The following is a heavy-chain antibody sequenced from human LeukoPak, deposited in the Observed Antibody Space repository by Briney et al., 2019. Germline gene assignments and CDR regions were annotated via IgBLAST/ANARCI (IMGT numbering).Heavy chain of an antibody. Sequence: GGSLRLSCAASGFTFSHYSMNWVRQAPGKGLEWVSSISSSSSYTYYADSVKGRFTVSRNNAKTSLYLQMDSLRAEDTAVYYCARVFSGTYLNYHHFDYWGQGTLVTVSS. CDR1: GFTFSHYS. D-gene: IGHD1-26*01. CDR2: ISSSSSYT. CDR3: ARVFSGTYLNYHHFDY. J-gene: IGHJ4*02. V-gene: IGHV3-21*01.